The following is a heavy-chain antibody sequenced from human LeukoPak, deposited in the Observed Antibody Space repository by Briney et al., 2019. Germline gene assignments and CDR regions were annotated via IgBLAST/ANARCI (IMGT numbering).Heavy chain of an antibody. CDR2: ISSSSSYI. V-gene: IGHV3-21*01. CDR3: AREWSSSGSKKVGMDV. Sequence: EGSLRLSCAASGFTFSSYSMNWVRQAPGKGLEWVSSISSSSSYIYYADSVKGRFTISRDNAKNSLYLQMNSLRAEDTAVYYCAREWSSSGSKKVGMDVWGQGTTVTVSS. CDR1: GFTFSSYS. J-gene: IGHJ6*02. D-gene: IGHD6-6*01.